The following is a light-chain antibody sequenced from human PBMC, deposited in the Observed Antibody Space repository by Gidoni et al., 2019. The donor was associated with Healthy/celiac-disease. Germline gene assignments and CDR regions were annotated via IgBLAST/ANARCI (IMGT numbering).Light chain of an antibody. CDR1: SSNIGAGYD. Sequence: QSVLTQPPSVSGAPGQRVTISCTGSSSNIGAGYDVHWYQQLPGTAPNLLIYGNSNRPSGVPDRFSGSKSGTSASLAITGLQAEDEADYYCQSYDSSLSASDVVFGGGTKLTVL. V-gene: IGLV1-40*01. CDR3: QSYDSSLSASDVV. J-gene: IGLJ2*01. CDR2: GNS.